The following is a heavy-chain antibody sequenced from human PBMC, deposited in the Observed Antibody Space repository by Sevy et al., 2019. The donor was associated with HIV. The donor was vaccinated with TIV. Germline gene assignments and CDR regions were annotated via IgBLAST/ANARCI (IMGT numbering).Heavy chain of an antibody. CDR2: IRSKANSYAT. Sequence: GGSLRLSWAASGFTFSGSAMHWVRQASGKGLEWVGRIRSKANSYATAYAASVKGRFTISRDDSKNTAYLQMNSLKTEDTAVYYCTRLRDNWFDPWGQGTLVTVSS. CDR3: TRLRDNWFDP. CDR1: GFTFSGSA. V-gene: IGHV3-73*01. J-gene: IGHJ5*02.